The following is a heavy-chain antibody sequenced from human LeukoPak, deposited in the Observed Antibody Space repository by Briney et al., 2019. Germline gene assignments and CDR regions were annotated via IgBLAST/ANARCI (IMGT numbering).Heavy chain of an antibody. V-gene: IGHV3-66*01. CDR1: GFTVSSNY. J-gene: IGHJ4*02. D-gene: IGHD2-2*01. Sequence: GGSLRLSCAASGFTVSSNYMSWVRQAPGKGLEWVSVIYSGGSTYYADSVKGRFTLSRDNSKNTLYLQMNSLRAEDTAVYYCAKDVVGGFVFVVEPINSGSSGGRGTLVTVSS. CDR3: AKDVVGGFVFVVEPINSGSS. CDR2: IYSGGST.